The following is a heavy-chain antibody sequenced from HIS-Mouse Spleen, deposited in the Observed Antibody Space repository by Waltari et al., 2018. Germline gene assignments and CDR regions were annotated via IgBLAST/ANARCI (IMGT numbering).Heavy chain of an antibody. D-gene: IGHD1-26*01. V-gene: IGHV1-2*02. CDR2: INPNSGGK. CDR3: ARVKSVGGGSHS. Sequence: QVQLVQSGAEVKKPGASVKVSCKASGYTFTGYYMHWVRQAPGQGLEWMGWINPNSGGKNYAKKFQGRVTMTRDTSISTAYMELSRLRSDDTAVYYCARVKSVGGGSHSWGQGTLVTVSS. CDR1: GYTFTGYY. J-gene: IGHJ4*02.